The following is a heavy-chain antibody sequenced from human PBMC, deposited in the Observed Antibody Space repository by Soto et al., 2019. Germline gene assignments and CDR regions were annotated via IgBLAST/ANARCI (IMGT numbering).Heavy chain of an antibody. Sequence: SETLSLTCAVYGGSFSGYYWSWIRQPPGKGLEWIGEINHSGSTNYNPSLKSRVTISVDTSKNQFSLRLSSVTTADTAVYYCARAALYDILTGYYPPAFDYWGQGTLVTVSS. CDR3: ARAALYDILTGYYPPAFDY. CDR2: INHSGST. J-gene: IGHJ4*02. D-gene: IGHD3-9*01. V-gene: IGHV4-34*01. CDR1: GGSFSGYY.